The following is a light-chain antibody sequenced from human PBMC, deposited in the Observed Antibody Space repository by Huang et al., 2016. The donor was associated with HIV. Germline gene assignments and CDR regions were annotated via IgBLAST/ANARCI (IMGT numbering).Light chain of an antibody. CDR3: QQYGASPYT. CDR1: QTISSNY. V-gene: IGKV3D-20*01. CDR2: DAS. J-gene: IGKJ2*01. Sequence: EIVLMQSPATLSLSPGERATLSCGASQTISSNYLAWYQQRPGLAPRRLIYDASKRATDIPDRFSGSGSGTDFTLTITGLEPEDFAVYYCQQYGASPYTFGQGSKLEI.